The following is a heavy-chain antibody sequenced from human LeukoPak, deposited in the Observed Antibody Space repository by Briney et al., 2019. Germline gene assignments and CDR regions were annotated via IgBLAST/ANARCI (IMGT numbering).Heavy chain of an antibody. Sequence: ETLSLTCAVSGGSISSSNWWSWVRQAPGKGLEWVSSISSSSSYIYYADSVKGRFTISRDNAKNSLYLQMNSLRAEDTAVYYCAREKNYDSSHVDYWGQGTLVTVSS. J-gene: IGHJ4*02. CDR3: AREKNYDSSHVDY. D-gene: IGHD3-22*01. V-gene: IGHV3-21*01. CDR1: GGSISSSN. CDR2: ISSSSSYI.